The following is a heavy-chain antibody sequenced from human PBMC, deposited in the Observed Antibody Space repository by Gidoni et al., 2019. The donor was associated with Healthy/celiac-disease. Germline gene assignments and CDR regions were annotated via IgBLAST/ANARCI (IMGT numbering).Heavy chain of an antibody. CDR2: IYYSGST. J-gene: IGHJ5*02. Sequence: QVQLQESGPGLVKPSETLSLTCTVSGGSISSYYWSWIRQPPGKGLEWIGYIYYSGSTNYNPSLKSRVTISVDTSKNQFSLKLSSVTAADTAVYYCAREGSSFDNWFDPWGQGTLVTVSS. CDR3: AREGSSFDNWFDP. D-gene: IGHD6-6*01. CDR1: GGSISSYY. V-gene: IGHV4-59*01.